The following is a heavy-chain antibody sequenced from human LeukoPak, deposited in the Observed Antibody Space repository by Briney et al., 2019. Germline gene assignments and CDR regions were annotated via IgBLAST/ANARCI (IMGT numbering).Heavy chain of an antibody. D-gene: IGHD3-22*01. Sequence: PSETLSLTCAVYGGSFSGYYWSWIRQPPGEGLEWIGEINHSGSTNYNPSLKSRVTISVDTSKNQFSLKLSSVTAADTAVYYCARGRYRPRGITMIVVVIGFDYWGQGTPVTVSS. V-gene: IGHV4-34*01. CDR2: INHSGST. CDR1: GGSFSGYY. J-gene: IGHJ4*02. CDR3: ARGRYRPRGITMIVVVIGFDY.